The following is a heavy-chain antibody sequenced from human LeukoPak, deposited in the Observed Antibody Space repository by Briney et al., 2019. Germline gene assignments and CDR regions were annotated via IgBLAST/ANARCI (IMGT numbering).Heavy chain of an antibody. CDR2: ISYDGSNK. Sequence: GGSLRLSCAASGFTFSSYAMHWVRQAPGKGLEWVAVISYDGSNKYYADSVKGRFTISRDNSKNTLYLQMNSLRAEDTAVYYCARSYYEKHDAFDIWGQGTMVTVSS. CDR3: ARSYYEKHDAFDI. D-gene: IGHD1-26*01. J-gene: IGHJ3*02. CDR1: GFTFSSYA. V-gene: IGHV3-30*04.